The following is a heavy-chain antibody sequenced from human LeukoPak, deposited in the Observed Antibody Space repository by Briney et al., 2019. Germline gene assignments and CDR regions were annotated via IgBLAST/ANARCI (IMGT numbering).Heavy chain of an antibody. Sequence: PGGSLRLSCAASGFTFSSYAMSWVRQAPGKGLEWVSAISGSGGSTYYADSVKGRFTISRDNSKNTLYLQMNSLRAEDTAVYYCAKDPGYCSSTSCFPYWGQGTLVTVSS. CDR2: ISGSGGST. J-gene: IGHJ4*02. CDR1: GFTFSSYA. D-gene: IGHD2-2*01. V-gene: IGHV3-23*01. CDR3: AKDPGYCSSTSCFPY.